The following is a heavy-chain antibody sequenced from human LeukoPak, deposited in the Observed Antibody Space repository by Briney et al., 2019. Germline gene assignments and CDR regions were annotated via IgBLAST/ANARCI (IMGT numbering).Heavy chain of an antibody. CDR3: ASYSNYGSSYYFDY. CDR2: IYYSGST. Sequence: SQTLSLTCTVSGGSICSGDYYWSWIRQPPGKGLEWIGYIYYSGSTYYNPSLKSRVTISVDTSKNQFSLKLSSVTAADTAVYYCASYSNYGSSYYFDYWGQGTLVTVSS. J-gene: IGHJ4*02. CDR1: GGSICSGDYY. V-gene: IGHV4-30-4*01. D-gene: IGHD4-11*01.